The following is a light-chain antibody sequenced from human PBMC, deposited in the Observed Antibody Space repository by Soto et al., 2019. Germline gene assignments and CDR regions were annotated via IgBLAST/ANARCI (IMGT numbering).Light chain of an antibody. V-gene: IGKV4-1*01. CDR2: WAS. J-gene: IGKJ2*01. CDR1: QSVLYSSNNKNY. Sequence: DIVMTQSPDSLAVSLGEGATINCKSSQSVLYSSNNKNYLAWYQQKPGQPPKLLIYWASTRESGVPDRFSGNGSATDITLTISSLQAEDVEVYYCQQYYSTPYTFGQGTKLEIK. CDR3: QQYYSTPYT.